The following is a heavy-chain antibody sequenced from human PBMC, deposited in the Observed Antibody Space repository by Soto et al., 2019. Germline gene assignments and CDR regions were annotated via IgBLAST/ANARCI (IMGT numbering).Heavy chain of an antibody. J-gene: IGHJ6*02. D-gene: IGHD2-2*01. V-gene: IGHV1-69*13. Sequence: SVKVSCKASGGTFSSYAISWVQQAPGQGLEWMGGIIPIFGTANYAQKFQGRVTITADESTSTAYMELSSLRSEDTAVYYCARVAGYCSSTSCFPYYYYGMDVWGQGXTVTVYS. CDR3: ARVAGYCSSTSCFPYYYYGMDV. CDR2: IIPIFGTA. CDR1: GGTFSSYA.